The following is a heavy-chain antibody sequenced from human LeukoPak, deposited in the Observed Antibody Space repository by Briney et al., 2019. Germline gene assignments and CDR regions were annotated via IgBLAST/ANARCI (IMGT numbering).Heavy chain of an antibody. J-gene: IGHJ4*02. CDR2: IHYSGRT. Sequence: PSETLSLTCTVSGGSISSYYWSWIRQPPGKGLEWLGYIHYSGRTNYNPSLKSRVTISTDTSKNQLSLKLSSVTAADTAVYYCARHIAENYLDYWGQGTLVTVSS. V-gene: IGHV4-59*08. CDR1: GGSISSYY. CDR3: ARHIAENYLDY.